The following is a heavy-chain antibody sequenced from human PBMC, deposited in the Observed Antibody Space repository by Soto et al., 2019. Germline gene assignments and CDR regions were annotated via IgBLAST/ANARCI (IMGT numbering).Heavy chain of an antibody. V-gene: IGHV3-23*01. J-gene: IGHJ5*02. Sequence: GRSLRLSCAASGFTFSSYAMSWVRQAPGKGLEWVSAISGSGGSTDYADSVKGRFTISRDNSKNTLYLQMNSLRAEDTAVYYCAKDARGWSLGSWGQGTLGNVSS. CDR1: GFTFSSYA. CDR2: ISGSGGST. CDR3: AKDARGWSLGS. D-gene: IGHD2-15*01.